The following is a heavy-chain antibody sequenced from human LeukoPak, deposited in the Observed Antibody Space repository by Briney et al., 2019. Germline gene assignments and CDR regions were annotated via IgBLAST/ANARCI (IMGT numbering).Heavy chain of an antibody. V-gene: IGHV3-74*01. J-gene: IGHJ4*02. Sequence: PGGSLRLSCAASGFTFSTYWMHWVRRAPGKGLVLVSRISTDGSVTTYADSVKGRFTISRDNAKNTLYLQMNSLRAEDTAVYYCARGPRYSFGSAFDYWSQGTLVTVSS. CDR2: ISTDGSVT. D-gene: IGHD5-18*01. CDR1: GFTFSTYW. CDR3: ARGPRYSFGSAFDY.